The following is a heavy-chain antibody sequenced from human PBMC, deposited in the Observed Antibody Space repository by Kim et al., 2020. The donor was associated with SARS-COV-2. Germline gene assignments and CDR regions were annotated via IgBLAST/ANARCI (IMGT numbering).Heavy chain of an antibody. Sequence: GGSLRLSCAASGFTFSNAWMSWVRQAPGKGLEWVGRIKSKTDGGTTDYAAPVKGRFTISRDDSKNTLYLQMNSLKTEDTAVYYCTTDLEWCVNYYDSSGHGGSDYWGQGTLVTVSS. CDR1: GFTFSNAW. CDR3: TTDLEWCVNYYDSSGHGGSDY. D-gene: IGHD3-22*01. J-gene: IGHJ4*02. V-gene: IGHV3-15*01. CDR2: IKSKTDGGTT.